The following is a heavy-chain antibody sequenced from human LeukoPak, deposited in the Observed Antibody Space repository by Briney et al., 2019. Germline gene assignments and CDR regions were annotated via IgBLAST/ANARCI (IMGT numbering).Heavy chain of an antibody. Sequence: GGSLRLSCAASGFNFSTFGLHWLRQAPGKGLEWVADMWYDGTKKYYADSVKGRFTISRDISMNTLYLQMNSLRAEDTAVYYCAGAFGSYIDYWGQGTLVTVSS. V-gene: IGHV3-33*01. CDR3: AGAFGSYIDY. J-gene: IGHJ4*02. CDR2: MWYDGTKK. D-gene: IGHD1-26*01. CDR1: GFNFSTFG.